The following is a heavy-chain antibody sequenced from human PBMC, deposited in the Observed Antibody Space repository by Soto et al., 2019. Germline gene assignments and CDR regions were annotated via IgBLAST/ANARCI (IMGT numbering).Heavy chain of an antibody. Sequence: KTSETLSLTCTVSGGSISSYYWSWIRQPAGKGLEWIGRIYTSGSTNYNPSLKSRVTMSVDTSKNQFSLKLSSVTAADTAVYYCARAGYSSGWGPGWFDPWGQGTLVTVSS. CDR2: IYTSGST. D-gene: IGHD6-19*01. J-gene: IGHJ5*02. CDR1: GGSISSYY. V-gene: IGHV4-4*07. CDR3: ARAGYSSGWGPGWFDP.